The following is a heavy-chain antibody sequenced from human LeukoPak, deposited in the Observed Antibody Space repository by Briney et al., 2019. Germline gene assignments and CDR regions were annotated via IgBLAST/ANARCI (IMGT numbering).Heavy chain of an antibody. D-gene: IGHD2-15*01. CDR1: GFTFSNYA. CDR2: ITGGGGDT. V-gene: IGHV3-23*01. Sequence: GGSLRLYCAASGFTFSNYAMAWVRQSPGKEPEWVSVITGGGGDTYHIDSVKGRFTISRDNSKNTLYLQMNSLRAEDTAVYFCAKGTLGHCNGASCYPLDYWGQGTLVTVSS. CDR3: AKGTLGHCNGASCYPLDY. J-gene: IGHJ4*02.